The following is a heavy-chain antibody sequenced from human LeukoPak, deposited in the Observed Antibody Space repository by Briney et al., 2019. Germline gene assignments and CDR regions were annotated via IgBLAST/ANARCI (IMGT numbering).Heavy chain of an antibody. CDR1: GYTLTELS. J-gene: IGHJ5*02. Sequence: ASVKVSCKVSGYTLTELSMHWVRQAPGKGLEWMGGFDPEDGETIYAQKFQGRVTMTEDTSTDTAYMELSSLRSEDTAVYYCATVGAMASYNWFDPWGQGTLVTVSS. D-gene: IGHD5-18*01. V-gene: IGHV1-24*01. CDR2: FDPEDGET. CDR3: ATVGAMASYNWFDP.